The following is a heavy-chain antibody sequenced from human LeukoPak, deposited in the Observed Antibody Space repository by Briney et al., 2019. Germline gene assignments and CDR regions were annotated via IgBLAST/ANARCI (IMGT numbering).Heavy chain of an antibody. CDR3: AREGNGAGTDFDY. Sequence: PGGSLRLSCAASGFTFSSYGMHWVRQAPGKGLEWVAFTRYDGSNKYYADSVKGRFTISRDNSKNTLYLQMNSLRAEDTAVYYCAREGNGAGTDFDYWGQGTLVTVSS. CDR2: TRYDGSNK. D-gene: IGHD1-7*01. V-gene: IGHV3-30*02. J-gene: IGHJ4*02. CDR1: GFTFSSYG.